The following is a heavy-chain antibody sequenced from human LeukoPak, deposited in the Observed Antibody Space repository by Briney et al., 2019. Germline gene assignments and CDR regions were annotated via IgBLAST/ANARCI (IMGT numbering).Heavy chain of an antibody. D-gene: IGHD3-22*01. J-gene: IGHJ5*02. CDR1: GFTFSSFA. V-gene: IGHV3-23*01. Sequence: GGSLRLSCAASGFTFSSFAINWVRQAPGKGLEWVSVITGSGSGADYADSVKGRFTISRDNSKNTLYLQMNSLRAEDTAVYYCARGHYSGFSWGQGTLVTVSS. CDR2: ITGSGSGA. CDR3: ARGHYSGFS.